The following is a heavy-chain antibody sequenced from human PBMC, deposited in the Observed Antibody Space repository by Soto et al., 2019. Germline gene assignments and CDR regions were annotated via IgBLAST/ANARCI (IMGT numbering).Heavy chain of an antibody. CDR2: IYHSGST. Sequence: LSLTCAVSGGSISSGGYSWSWIRQPPGKGLEWIGYIYHSGSTYYNPSLKSRVTISVDRSKNQFSLKLSSVTAADTAVYYCARNEYQLLYLDPWGQGTLVTVSS. CDR3: ARNEYQLLYLDP. CDR1: GGSISSGGYS. J-gene: IGHJ5*02. D-gene: IGHD2-2*02. V-gene: IGHV4-30-2*01.